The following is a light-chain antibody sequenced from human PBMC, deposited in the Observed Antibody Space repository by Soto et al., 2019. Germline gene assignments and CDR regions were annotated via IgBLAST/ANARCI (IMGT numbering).Light chain of an antibody. J-gene: IGKJ1*01. Sequence: DIVMTQTPLSSPVTLGQPASISCRSSQSLVDSAGNTHLSWLQQRPGQPPRLLLYQVSDRFSGVXDXXSGSGAGTDFTLQISRVEAEDVGLYYCMQTAQFPRTFGQGTKVEIK. CDR2: QVS. CDR3: MQTAQFPRT. CDR1: QSLVDSAGNTH. V-gene: IGKV2-24*01.